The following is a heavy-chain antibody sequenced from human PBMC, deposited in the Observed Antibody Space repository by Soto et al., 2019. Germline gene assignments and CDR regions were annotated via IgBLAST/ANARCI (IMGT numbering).Heavy chain of an antibody. J-gene: IGHJ6*02. CDR2: IFSNDEK. D-gene: IGHD3-10*01. CDR1: GFSLSNVRMG. Sequence: QVALKESGPVLVKPTETLTLTCTVSGFSLSNVRMGVSWIRQPPGRALEWLAHIFSNDEKSYSTSLQSRLTISTDTSKSQLVVTMTNMDPVDTATYYCARVEIRASAMDVWGQGTTVTVSS. V-gene: IGHV2-26*01. CDR3: ARVEIRASAMDV.